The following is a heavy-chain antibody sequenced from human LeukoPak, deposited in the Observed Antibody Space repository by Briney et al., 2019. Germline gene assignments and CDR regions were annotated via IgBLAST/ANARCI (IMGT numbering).Heavy chain of an antibody. D-gene: IGHD3-3*01. V-gene: IGHV3-21*01. CDR1: GFAFSSYS. CDR3: ARGNYDFSSGYYTGTGWFDP. CDR2: ISSSSTYK. J-gene: IGHJ5*02. Sequence: GGSLRLSCAASGFAFSSYSMHWVRQAPGKGLEWVPCISSSSTYKHYADSVKGRFTISRDNAKTSLYLQMNSLRAEDTAVYYCARGNYDFSSGYYTGTGWFDPWGQGTLVTVSS.